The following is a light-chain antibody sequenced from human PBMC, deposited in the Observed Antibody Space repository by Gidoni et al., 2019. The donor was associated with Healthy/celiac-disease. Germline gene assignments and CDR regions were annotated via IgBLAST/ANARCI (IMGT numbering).Light chain of an antibody. CDR1: QSVSSSY. Sequence: EIVLTQSPGTLSLSPGERATLSCSASQSVSSSYLAWYQQKPGQAPRLLIYGASSRATGIPARFSGSGSGTDFTLTISRLEPEDFAVYYCQQYGSSALTFGPGTKVDIK. CDR3: QQYGSSALT. CDR2: GAS. V-gene: IGKV3-20*01. J-gene: IGKJ3*01.